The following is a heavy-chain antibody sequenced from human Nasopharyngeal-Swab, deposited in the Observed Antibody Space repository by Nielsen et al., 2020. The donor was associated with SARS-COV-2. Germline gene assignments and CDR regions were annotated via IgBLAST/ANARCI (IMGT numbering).Heavy chain of an antibody. J-gene: IGHJ3*02. CDR1: GYTFTGYY. CDR3: AAWWELSAFDI. CDR2: INPNSGGT. Sequence: ASVKVSCQASGYTFTGYYMHWVRQAPGQGLEWMGRINPNSGGTNYAQKFQGRVTMTRDTSTSTAYMELSRLRSDDTAVYYCAAWWELSAFDIWGQGTMVTVSS. D-gene: IGHD1-26*01. V-gene: IGHV1-2*06.